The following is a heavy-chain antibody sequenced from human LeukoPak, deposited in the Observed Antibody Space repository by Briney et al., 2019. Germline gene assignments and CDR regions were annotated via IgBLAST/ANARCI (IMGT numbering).Heavy chain of an antibody. Sequence: GGSLRLSCAASGFTVSSNYMSWVRQAPGKGLEWVSAISGSGGSTYYADSVRGRFTISRDNSKNTLYLQMNSLRAEDTAVYYCAKDLMRIVVVPGAIDYWGQGTLVTVSS. V-gene: IGHV3-23*01. J-gene: IGHJ4*02. CDR1: GFTVSSNY. CDR2: ISGSGGST. CDR3: AKDLMRIVVVPGAIDY. D-gene: IGHD2-2*01.